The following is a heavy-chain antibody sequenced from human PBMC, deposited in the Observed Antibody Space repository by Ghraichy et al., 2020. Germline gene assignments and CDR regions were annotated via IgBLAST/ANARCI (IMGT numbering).Heavy chain of an antibody. CDR1: GGSISNTSHY. V-gene: IGHV4-39*03. CDR2: IDYSGST. CDR3: ARRQLDRSSWYSPFNH. Sequence: SETLSLTCTVTGGSISNTSHYWGWIRQPPGKGLEWIGSIDYSGSTYRNPSLKSRVTMSVVTSKNKLSLTHSSVTAADTALYYLARRQLDRSSWYSPFNHWGQGTLVTVSS. J-gene: IGHJ4*02. D-gene: IGHD6-13*01.